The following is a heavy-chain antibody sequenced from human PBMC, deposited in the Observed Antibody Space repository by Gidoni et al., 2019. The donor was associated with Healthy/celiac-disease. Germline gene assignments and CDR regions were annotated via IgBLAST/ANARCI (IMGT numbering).Heavy chain of an antibody. J-gene: IGHJ6*02. Sequence: EVQLVESGGVVVQPGGYLRLSCAASGFTFDDYAMHWVRQAPGKGLEWVSLISWDGGSTYYADSVKGRFTISRDNSKNSLYLQMNSLRAEDTALYYCAKGLEMATTNYGMDVWGQGTTVTVSS. D-gene: IGHD1-1*01. CDR3: AKGLEMATTNYGMDV. V-gene: IGHV3-43D*03. CDR1: GFTFDDYA. CDR2: ISWDGGST.